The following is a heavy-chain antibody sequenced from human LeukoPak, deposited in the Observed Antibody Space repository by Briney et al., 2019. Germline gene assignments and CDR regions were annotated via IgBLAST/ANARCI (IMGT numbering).Heavy chain of an antibody. CDR1: GGSFSGYY. J-gene: IGHJ4*02. CDR3: ARKGRYYDFWSGYYMFDY. Sequence: PSETLPLTCAVYGGSFSGYYWSWIRQPPGKGLEWIGEINHSGSTNYNPSLKGRVTISVDTSKNQFSLKLSSVTAADTAVYYCARKGRYYDFWSGYYMFDYWGQGTLVTVSS. D-gene: IGHD3-3*01. CDR2: INHSGST. V-gene: IGHV4-34*01.